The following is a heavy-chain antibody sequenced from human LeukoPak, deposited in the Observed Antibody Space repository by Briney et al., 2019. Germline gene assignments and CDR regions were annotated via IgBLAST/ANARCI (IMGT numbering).Heavy chain of an antibody. CDR2: IVVGSGNT. Sequence: SVKVSCEASGFTFTSSAVQWVRQARGQRLEWIGWIVVGSGNTNYAQKFQERVTITRDMSTSTAYMELSSLRSEDTAVYYCAAIYDFWSGYRSDYWGQGTLVTVSS. CDR1: GFTFTSSA. J-gene: IGHJ4*02. D-gene: IGHD3-3*01. CDR3: AAIYDFWSGYRSDY. V-gene: IGHV1-58*01.